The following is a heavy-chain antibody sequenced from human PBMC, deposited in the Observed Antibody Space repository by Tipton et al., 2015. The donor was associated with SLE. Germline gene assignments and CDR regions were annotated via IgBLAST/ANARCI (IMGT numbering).Heavy chain of an antibody. Sequence: TLSLTCTVSGGSISSYFWSWVRQPPGRGLEWIGNIFSGGTPDYNPSLKSRVTMSVDTSKTHFSLTLSSVTAADTAVYYCVRARQWLVGDYWGQGNLVAVSS. V-gene: IGHV4-4*07. D-gene: IGHD6-19*01. CDR2: IFSGGTP. CDR3: VRARQWLVGDY. CDR1: GGSISSYF. J-gene: IGHJ4*02.